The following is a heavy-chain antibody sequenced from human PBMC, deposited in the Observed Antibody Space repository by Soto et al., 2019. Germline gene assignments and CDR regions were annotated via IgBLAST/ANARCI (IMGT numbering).Heavy chain of an antibody. V-gene: IGHV3-13*01. CDR1: GFTFSNYD. Sequence: EVQLVESGGGLVQPGGSLRRSCAASGFTFSNYDMHWVRQVTGKGMVWVSTIGTAGDTYYTGSVEGRFTISRENAKNSWYLQMTSLRAEDTAVYYCASGRLISLYYFDYWGQGTLVTVSS. D-gene: IGHD2-21*01. CDR2: IGTAGDT. J-gene: IGHJ4*02. CDR3: ASGRLISLYYFDY.